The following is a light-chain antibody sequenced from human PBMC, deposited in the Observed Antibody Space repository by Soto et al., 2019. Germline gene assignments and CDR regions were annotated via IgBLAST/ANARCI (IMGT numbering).Light chain of an antibody. J-gene: IGKJ4*01. Sequence: DLQMTQSPSSLSASVGDRVTITCRASQSISNYLNWYQQKPGKATKLLINAASSLQSGVPSRFSGSGSGTEFTLTISSLQPEDFATYYCQQSYSTLALTFGGGTKVEIK. V-gene: IGKV1-39*01. CDR1: QSISNY. CDR3: QQSYSTLALT. CDR2: AAS.